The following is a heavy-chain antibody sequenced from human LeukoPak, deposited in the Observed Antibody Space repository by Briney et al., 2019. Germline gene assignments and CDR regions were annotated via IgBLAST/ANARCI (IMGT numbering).Heavy chain of an antibody. V-gene: IGHV3-23*01. Sequence: GGSLRLSCAASGFTFSSYAMSWVRQAPGKGLEWVSAISGGGVNTYYADSVKGRFTISRDNSKNTLSLQMNSLRAEDTAVYYCATAGRGAAAGTGSFFDYWGQGTLVTVSS. CDR1: GFTFSSYA. D-gene: IGHD6-13*01. CDR3: ATAGRGAAAGTGSFFDY. J-gene: IGHJ4*02. CDR2: ISGGGVNT.